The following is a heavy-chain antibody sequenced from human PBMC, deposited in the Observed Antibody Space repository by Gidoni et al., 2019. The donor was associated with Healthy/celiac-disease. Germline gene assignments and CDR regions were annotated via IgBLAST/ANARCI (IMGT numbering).Heavy chain of an antibody. V-gene: IGHV3-11*01. CDR2: VSSSGITI. J-gene: IGHJ4*02. Sequence: QVQLVESGGGLVKPGGSMRLSCAASGLTFSDYYMSWIRQAQGKGLEWVSYVSSSGITIYYADSVKGRFTISRDNAKNSLYLQMNSLRAEDAAVYYCARDFDYGGNSYFDYWGQGTLVTVSS. CDR1: GLTFSDYY. CDR3: ARDFDYGGNSYFDY. D-gene: IGHD4-17*01.